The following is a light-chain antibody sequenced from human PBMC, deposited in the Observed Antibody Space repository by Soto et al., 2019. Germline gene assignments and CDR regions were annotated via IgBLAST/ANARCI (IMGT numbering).Light chain of an antibody. Sequence: DIQMTQSPSTLSGSVGDRVTITCRASQTISSWLAWYQQKPGKAPTLLIYKASTLESGVPSRFSGSGSGTEFTLTIRSLQPDDFATYYCQHYNSYSEAFGQGTKVDIK. CDR2: KAS. J-gene: IGKJ1*01. CDR1: QTISSW. V-gene: IGKV1-5*03. CDR3: QHYNSYSEA.